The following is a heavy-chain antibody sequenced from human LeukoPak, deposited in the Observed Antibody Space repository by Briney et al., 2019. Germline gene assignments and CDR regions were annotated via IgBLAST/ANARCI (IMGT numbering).Heavy chain of an antibody. CDR1: GVSFSGYY. Sequence: SETLSLTCAAYGVSFSGYYWSWIRQPPGKGLEWIGEINHSGSTNYNPSLKSRVTISVDTSKNQFSLKLSSVTAADTAVFYCARLNAWFGVIDYWGQGTLVTVSS. CDR2: INHSGST. D-gene: IGHD3-10*01. J-gene: IGHJ4*02. CDR3: ARLNAWFGVIDY. V-gene: IGHV4-34*01.